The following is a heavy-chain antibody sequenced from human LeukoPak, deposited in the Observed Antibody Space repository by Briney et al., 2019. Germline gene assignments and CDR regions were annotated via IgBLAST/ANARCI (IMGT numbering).Heavy chain of an antibody. CDR2: IRSKPSSYTT. Sequence: PGGSLRLSCAASGFDFSGFYMHWVRQASGRGLEWVGLIRSKPSSYTTVYAASVKGRFTISRDDSKNTAYLQMNSLKAEDTAIYYCAKPISGGLAVSADWFDPWGQGTLVTVSS. CDR1: GFDFSGFY. CDR3: AKPISGGLAVSADWFDP. V-gene: IGHV3-73*01. J-gene: IGHJ5*02. D-gene: IGHD6-19*01.